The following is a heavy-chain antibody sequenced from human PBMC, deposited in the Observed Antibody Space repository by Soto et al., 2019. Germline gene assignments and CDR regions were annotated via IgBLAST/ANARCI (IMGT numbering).Heavy chain of an antibody. CDR3: ARVSANLEWLLRSINWFDP. CDR1: GGTFSSYA. CDR2: IIPIFGTA. Sequence: SVKVSCKASGGTFSSYAISWVRQAPGQGLEWMGGIIPIFGTANYAQKFQGRVTITADESTSTAYMELRSLRSDDTAVYYCARVSANLEWLLRSINWFDPWGQGTLVTVSS. V-gene: IGHV1-69*13. J-gene: IGHJ5*02. D-gene: IGHD3-3*01.